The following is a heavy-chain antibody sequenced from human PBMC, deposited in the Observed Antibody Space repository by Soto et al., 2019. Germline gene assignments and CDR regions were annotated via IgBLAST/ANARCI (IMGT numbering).Heavy chain of an antibody. D-gene: IGHD3-3*01. J-gene: IGHJ3*02. CDR1: GFTFRSYD. V-gene: IGHV3-23*01. CDR3: AKDFYDPGAFDI. CDR2: ISPSGGST. Sequence: EVQLLESGGGLVQPGGSLRLSCAASGFTFRSYDMSWVRQAPGKGLEWVSGISPSGGSTYYAASVKGRFTISSDNSKNTLHLQMSSLRAEDTALYYCAKDFYDPGAFDIWGQGTMVTVSS.